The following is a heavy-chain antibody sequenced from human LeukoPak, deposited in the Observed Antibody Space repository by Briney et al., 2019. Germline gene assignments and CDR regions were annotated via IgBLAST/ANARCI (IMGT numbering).Heavy chain of an antibody. Sequence: PGGSLRLSCAASGFTFSSYSMNWVRQAPGKGLEWVSSISSSSSYIYYADSVKGRFTISRDNAKNSLYLQMNSLRAEDTAVYYCAREMGRLVVAITDDAFDIWGQGTMVTVSP. CDR3: AREMGRLVVAITDDAFDI. CDR1: GFTFSSYS. V-gene: IGHV3-21*01. D-gene: IGHD3-22*01. J-gene: IGHJ3*02. CDR2: ISSSSSYI.